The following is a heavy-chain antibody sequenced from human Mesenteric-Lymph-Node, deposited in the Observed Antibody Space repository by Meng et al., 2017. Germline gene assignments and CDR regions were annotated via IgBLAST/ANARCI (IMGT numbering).Heavy chain of an antibody. J-gene: IGHJ5*02. D-gene: IGHD3-3*01. CDR1: GYTFTRYA. V-gene: IGHV1-2*02. CDR2: INPNSGGT. Sequence: ASVKVSCKASGYTFTRYAINWLRQAPGQGLEWMGWINPNSGGTNYAQKFQGRVTMTRDTSISTAYMELSRLRSDDPAVYYCARSYYDFWGSYNWFDPWGQGTLVTVSS. CDR3: ARSYYDFWGSYNWFDP.